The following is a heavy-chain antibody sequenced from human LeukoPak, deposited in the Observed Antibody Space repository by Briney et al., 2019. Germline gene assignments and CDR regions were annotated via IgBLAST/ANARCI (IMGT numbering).Heavy chain of an antibody. CDR2: ISYDGSNK. CDR3: AKSIAARSGSGSGY. V-gene: IGHV3-30-3*02. D-gene: IGHD6-6*01. CDR1: GFTFSSYA. J-gene: IGHJ4*02. Sequence: GRSLRLSCAASGFTFSSYAMHWVRQAPGKGLEWVAVISYDGSNKYYADSVKGRFTISRDNSKNTLYLQMNSLRAEDTAVYYCAKSIAARSGSGSGYWGQGTLVTVSS.